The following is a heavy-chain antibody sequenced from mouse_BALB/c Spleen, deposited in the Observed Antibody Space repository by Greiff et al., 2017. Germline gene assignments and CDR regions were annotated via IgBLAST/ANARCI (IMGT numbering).Heavy chain of an antibody. CDR2: ISSGGGST. CDR1: GFAFSSYD. Sequence: EVKLVESGGGLVKPGGSLKLSCAASGFAFSSYDMSWVRQTPEKRLEWVAYISSGGGSTYYPDTVKGRFTISRDNAKNTLYLQMSSLKSEDTSMYYCARHEAEYGNYFYFDYWGQGTTLTVSS. J-gene: IGHJ2*01. V-gene: IGHV5-12-1*01. CDR3: ARHEAEYGNYFYFDY. D-gene: IGHD2-1*01.